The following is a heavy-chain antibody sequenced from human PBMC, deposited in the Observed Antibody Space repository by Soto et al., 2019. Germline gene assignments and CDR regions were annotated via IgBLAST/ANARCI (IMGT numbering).Heavy chain of an antibody. V-gene: IGHV1-2*04. CDR1: GYTFTGYY. CDR2: INPNSGGT. CDR3: AREYHDFWSGYYPPSLGMDV. Sequence: GALVKVSCKASGYTFTGYYMHWVRQAPGQGLEWMGWINPNSGGTNYAQKFQGWVTMTRDTSISTAYMELSRLRSDDTAVYYCAREYHDFWSGYYPPSLGMDVWGQGTTVTVSS. J-gene: IGHJ6*02. D-gene: IGHD3-3*01.